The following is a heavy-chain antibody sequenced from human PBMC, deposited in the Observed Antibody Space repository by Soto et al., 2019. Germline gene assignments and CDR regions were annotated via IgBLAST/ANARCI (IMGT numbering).Heavy chain of an antibody. CDR3: TTSIAAAEDYFDY. V-gene: IGHV4-59*01. J-gene: IGHJ4*02. CDR1: GGAISSYY. CDR2: IYYSGST. D-gene: IGHD6-13*01. Sequence: LSLTCTGSGGAISSYYWSWIRQPPGKGLEWIGYIYYSGSTNYNPSLKSRVTISVDTSKNQFSLKLSSVTAADTAVYYCTTSIAAAEDYFDYWGQGTLVTVSS.